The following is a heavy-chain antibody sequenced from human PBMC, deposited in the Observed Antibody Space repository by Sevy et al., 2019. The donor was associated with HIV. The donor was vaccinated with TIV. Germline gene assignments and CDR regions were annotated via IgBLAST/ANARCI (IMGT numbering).Heavy chain of an antibody. CDR1: GFTFSSYA. J-gene: IGHJ3*02. V-gene: IGHV3-30-3*01. Sequence: GGSLRLSCAASGFTFSSYAMHWVRQAPGKGLEWVAVISCDGSNKYYADSVKGRFTISRDNSKNTLYLQMNSLRAEDTAVYYCARDTKLHYSNYDAFDIWGQGTMVTVSS. CDR2: ISCDGSNK. D-gene: IGHD4-4*01. CDR3: ARDTKLHYSNYDAFDI.